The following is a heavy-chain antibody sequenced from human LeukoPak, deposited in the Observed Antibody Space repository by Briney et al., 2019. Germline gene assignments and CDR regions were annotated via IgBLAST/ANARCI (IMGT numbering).Heavy chain of an antibody. CDR1: GGSVTTYY. CDR3: AKPRSSGSGSRFDS. J-gene: IGHJ5*01. Sequence: SETLTLTCTVSGGSVTTYYWTWIRQPPGKGLEWIGYIYGSGRTNYNPSLKSRVTISVDTSKNQFSLKLSSVTAADTAVYYCAKPRSSGSGSRFDSWGQGTLVTVSA. D-gene: IGHD3-10*01. CDR2: IYGSGRT. V-gene: IGHV4-59*02.